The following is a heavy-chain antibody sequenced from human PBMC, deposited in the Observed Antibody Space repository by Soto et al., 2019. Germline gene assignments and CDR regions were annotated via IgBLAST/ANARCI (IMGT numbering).Heavy chain of an antibody. J-gene: IGHJ3*02. CDR1: GLTVRGKKY. D-gene: IGHD1-1*01. Sequence: GSLRLSCAALGLTVRGKKYITWVRQAPGKGLEWVSALYDVDGTYYADSAKGRFTISRDNSNNIIYLQMNSLGPDDTAVYYCASWLEREHAYDIWGLGTMVTVSS. CDR2: LYDVDGT. CDR3: ASWLEREHAYDI. V-gene: IGHV3-53*01.